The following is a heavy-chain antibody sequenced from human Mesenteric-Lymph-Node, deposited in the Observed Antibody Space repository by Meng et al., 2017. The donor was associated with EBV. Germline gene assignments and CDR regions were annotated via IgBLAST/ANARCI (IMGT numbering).Heavy chain of an antibody. CDR2: IYHTAYT. CDR3: ARVDREGRGITH. V-gene: IGHV4-30-2*01. Sequence: QLHLHDPGSVPVKPSQTLSLTCSVFGDSITSGASSWIWTRQPLGKGLEWIGHIYHTAYTYSTPSLKNRVTISMDRSKNQFSLKVTSVTAADTAVYYCARVDREGRGITHWGQGTLVTVSS. CDR1: GDSITSGASS. J-gene: IGHJ4*02. D-gene: IGHD3-10*01.